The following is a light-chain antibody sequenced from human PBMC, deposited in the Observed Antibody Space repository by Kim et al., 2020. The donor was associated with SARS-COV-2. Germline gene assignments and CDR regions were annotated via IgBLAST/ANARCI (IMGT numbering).Light chain of an antibody. CDR1: QSVSSN. Sequence: EIVMTQSPATLSVSPGERATLSCRASQSVSSNLAWYQQKPGQAPSLLIYGASTRATGTPARFSGSGSGTEFTLTISSLQSEDFAVYYFQQYNNSPPYTFGQGTKREI. V-gene: IGKV3-15*01. CDR2: GAS. J-gene: IGKJ2*01. CDR3: QQYNNSPPYT.